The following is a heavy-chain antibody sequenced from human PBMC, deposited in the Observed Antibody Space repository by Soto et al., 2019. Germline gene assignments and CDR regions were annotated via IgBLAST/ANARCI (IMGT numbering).Heavy chain of an antibody. CDR1: GFTFRSYW. CDR3: AREWRLRTFDY. D-gene: IGHD3-16*01. CDR2: INQDGSEK. J-gene: IGHJ4*02. V-gene: IGHV3-7*03. Sequence: EVQLVESGGGLVQPGGSLRLSCAVSGFTFRSYWMTWVRQAPGKGLECVANINQDGSEKYFVDSVKGRFTISRDNTRNSLFLQMKSLRAEDTAVYYCAREWRLRTFDYWGQGALVTVSS.